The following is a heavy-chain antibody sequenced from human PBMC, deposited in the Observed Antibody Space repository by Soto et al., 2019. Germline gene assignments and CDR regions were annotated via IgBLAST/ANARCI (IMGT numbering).Heavy chain of an antibody. D-gene: IGHD5-12*01. Sequence: QVHLQQWGAGLLKPSETLSLTCAVYGESFIGYYWTWIRQSPGKGLVCIVEINHGGSTNYNPSLKSRVTISIDTSKNHSSLKLTSVTAADTYVYYCARTDIVTTNGFDPWGQGTLVTVSS. CDR1: GESFIGYY. J-gene: IGHJ5*02. V-gene: IGHV4-34*01. CDR2: INHGGST. CDR3: ARTDIVTTNGFDP.